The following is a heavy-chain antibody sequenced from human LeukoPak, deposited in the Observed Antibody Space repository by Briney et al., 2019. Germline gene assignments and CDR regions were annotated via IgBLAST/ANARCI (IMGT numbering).Heavy chain of an antibody. V-gene: IGHV4-38-2*02. J-gene: IGHJ4*02. Sequence: SETLSLTCTVSGSGYSISGGYYWGWIRQPPGKGLEWIGSIYYSGSTYYNPSLKSRVTISVDTSKNQFSLKVSSVTAADTAVYYCARRGTGTTPYFDYWGQGTLVTVSS. CDR1: GSGYSISGGYY. D-gene: IGHD1-1*01. CDR2: IYYSGST. CDR3: ARRGTGTTPYFDY.